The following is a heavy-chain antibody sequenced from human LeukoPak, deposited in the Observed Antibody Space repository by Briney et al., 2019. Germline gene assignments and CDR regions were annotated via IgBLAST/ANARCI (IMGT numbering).Heavy chain of an antibody. CDR3: ARERDGFDY. Sequence: PGGSLRLSCAASGFTFSSYSMNWVCQAPGKGLEWVSSISSSSSHIYYADSVKGRFTISRDNAKNSLYLQMNSLRAEDTAVYYCARERDGFDYWGQGTLVTVSS. CDR2: ISSSSSHI. CDR1: GFTFSSYS. J-gene: IGHJ4*02. V-gene: IGHV3-21*01.